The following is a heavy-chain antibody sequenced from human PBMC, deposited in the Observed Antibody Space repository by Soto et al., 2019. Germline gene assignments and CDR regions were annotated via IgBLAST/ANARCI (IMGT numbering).Heavy chain of an antibody. CDR1: GGTFSSYA. Sequence: QVQLVQSGAEVKKPGSSVKVSCKASGGTFSSYAISWVRQAPGQGLEWMGGIIPIFGTANYAQKFQGRVTITADESTSTAYMELSSLRSEDTAVYYCARLPLFEQYSGSYWGLVWGQGTTVTVSS. CDR3: ARLPLFEQYSGSYWGLV. V-gene: IGHV1-69*12. D-gene: IGHD1-26*01. CDR2: IIPIFGTA. J-gene: IGHJ6*02.